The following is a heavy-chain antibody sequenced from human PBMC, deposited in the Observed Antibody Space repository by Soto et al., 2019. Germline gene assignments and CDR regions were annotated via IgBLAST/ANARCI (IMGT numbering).Heavy chain of an antibody. J-gene: IGHJ6*02. CDR1: GGSISSYY. V-gene: IGHV4-4*07. Sequence: TLSLTCTISGGSISSYYWSWIRQPAGKGLEWIGRLYASGSTNYNPSLKSRVTMSLDTSKNQVSLKLSSVTAADTGVYYCARGGGTYPYHYYGMDVWGQGTTVTSP. CDR2: LYASGST. CDR3: ARGGGTYPYHYYGMDV. D-gene: IGHD1-26*01.